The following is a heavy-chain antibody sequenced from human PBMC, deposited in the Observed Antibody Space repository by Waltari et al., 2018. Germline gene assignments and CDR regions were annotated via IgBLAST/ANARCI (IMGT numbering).Heavy chain of an antibody. D-gene: IGHD6-25*01. CDR1: GHSVNNDFY. J-gene: IGHJ4*02. CDR3: AEEENTTAGLFDS. CDR2: IYHTGSS. Sequence: QVQLRESGPGLVRSSETLSLTCTVSGHSVNNDFYWAWIRQSSGGGLEWIASIYHTGSSHYNSSLKSRVSISTDMSTKQFFLTLTHLTAADTAVYYCAEEENTTAGLFDSWGQGTLVTVSS. V-gene: IGHV4-38-2*02.